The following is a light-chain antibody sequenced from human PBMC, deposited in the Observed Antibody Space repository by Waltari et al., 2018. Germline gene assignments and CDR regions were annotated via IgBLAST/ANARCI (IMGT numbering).Light chain of an antibody. CDR2: GAS. V-gene: IGKV3D-15*01. CDR1: QSVNSD. Sequence: EIVMTQSPATLSVSPGERATLSCRASQSVNSDLAWYQQKPGQAPRLLIYGASTRATGIPARFSGSGSGTEFTLTISSLQSEDVAVYSCLQCNKWPRTFGQGTKVEIK. J-gene: IGKJ1*01. CDR3: LQCNKWPRT.